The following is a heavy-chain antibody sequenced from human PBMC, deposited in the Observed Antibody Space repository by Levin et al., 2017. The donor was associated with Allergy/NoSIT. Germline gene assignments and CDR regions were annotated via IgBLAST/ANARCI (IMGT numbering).Heavy chain of an antibody. CDR2: IYSGGST. CDR3: ARDPYYMDV. V-gene: IGHV3-53*05. J-gene: IGHJ6*03. CDR1: GFTVSSNY. Sequence: GESLKISCAASGFTVSSNYMSWVRQAPGKGLEWVSIIYSGGSTYYADSVKGRFTISRDNSKNTLYLQMNSLRAEDTAVYYCARDPYYMDVWGKGTTVTVSS.